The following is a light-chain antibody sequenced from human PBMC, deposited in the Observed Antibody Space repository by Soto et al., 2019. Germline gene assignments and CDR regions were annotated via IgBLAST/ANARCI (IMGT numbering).Light chain of an antibody. CDR1: KLGTKY. CDR3: QGWDRSTVV. Sequence: SYELPQPPSVSVSPGQTASITCSGDKLGTKYACWYQQKPGQSPVLVIYQDTKRPSGIPERFAGANSGNTATLTIGRTQAVDEADYYCQGWDRSTVVFGGGTKLTVL. V-gene: IGLV3-1*01. J-gene: IGLJ2*01. CDR2: QDT.